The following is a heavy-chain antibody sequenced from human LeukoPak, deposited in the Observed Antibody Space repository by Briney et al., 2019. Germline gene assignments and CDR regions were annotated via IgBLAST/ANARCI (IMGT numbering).Heavy chain of an antibody. CDR2: IYTSGST. Sequence: KPSQTLSLTCTGSGGSVSGGSYYWSWIRQPAGKGLEWIGRIYTSGSTNYNPSLKSRVTISVDTSKNQFSLKLSSVTAADTAVYYCATPYYDILTGYSDAFDIWGQGTMVTVSS. CDR1: GGSVSGGSYY. D-gene: IGHD3-9*01. J-gene: IGHJ3*02. CDR3: ATPYYDILTGYSDAFDI. V-gene: IGHV4-61*02.